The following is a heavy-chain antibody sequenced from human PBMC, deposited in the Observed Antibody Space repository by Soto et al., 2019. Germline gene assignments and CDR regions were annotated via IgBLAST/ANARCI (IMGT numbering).Heavy chain of an antibody. J-gene: IGHJ6*02. CDR3: ARDRPGYCSSTSCYYYYYGMDV. CDR2: IYYSGST. CDR1: GGSISSGDYY. V-gene: IGHV4-30-4*01. D-gene: IGHD2-2*01. Sequence: NPSETLSLTCTVSGGSISSGDYYWSWIRQPPGKGLEWIGYIYYSGSTYYNTSLKSRVTISVDTSKNQFSLKLSSVTAADRAVYYCARDRPGYCSSTSCYYYYYGMDVWGQGTTVTVSS.